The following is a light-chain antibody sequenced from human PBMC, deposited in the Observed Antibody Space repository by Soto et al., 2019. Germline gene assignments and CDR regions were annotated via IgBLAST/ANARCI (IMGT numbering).Light chain of an antibody. J-gene: IGKJ1*01. Sequence: DIVMTQSPDSLAVSLGERATINCKSSQSVLYSPNNKNYLAWYQQKPGQPPKLLIYWASTRESVVPDRFSGSGSGKDFTLTISSLQAEDVAFYYCQQYHSAPQSFGQGTKVEIK. CDR1: QSVLYSPNNKNY. V-gene: IGKV4-1*01. CDR3: QQYHSAPQS. CDR2: WAS.